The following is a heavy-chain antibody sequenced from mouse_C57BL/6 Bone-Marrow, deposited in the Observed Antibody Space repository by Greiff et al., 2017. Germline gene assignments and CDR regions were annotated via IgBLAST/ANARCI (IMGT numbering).Heavy chain of an antibody. D-gene: IGHD1-3*01. CDR1: GYTFTSYC. V-gene: IGHV1-7*01. CDR2: INPSSGYT. Sequence: VQLQQSGAELAKPGASVKLSCTASGYTFTSYCMHWVKQRPGQGLEWIGYINPSSGYTKYNQKFKDKATLTADKSSRTAYMQLSSLTYKDSEVYDCARESKVFDYWGQGTTLTVSS. CDR3: ARESKVFDY. J-gene: IGHJ2*01.